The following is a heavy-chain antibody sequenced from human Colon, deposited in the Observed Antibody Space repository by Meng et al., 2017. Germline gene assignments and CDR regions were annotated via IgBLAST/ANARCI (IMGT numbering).Heavy chain of an antibody. V-gene: IGHV3-23*01. Sequence: GESLKISCVGSGFTFSNHGMSWARQAPGKGLEWVSAVGGGGDTTYYADSAKGRFTISRDNSKNTMYLQMNNLRAEDAAVYYCARITSSASDHWGQGTTVTVSS. CDR3: ARITSSASDH. CDR1: GFTFSNHG. J-gene: IGHJ4*01. CDR2: VGGGGDTT.